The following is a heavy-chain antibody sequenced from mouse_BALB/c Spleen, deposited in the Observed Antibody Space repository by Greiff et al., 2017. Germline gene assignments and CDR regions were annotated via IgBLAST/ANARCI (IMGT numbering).Heavy chain of an antibody. V-gene: IGHV3-6*02. Sequence: EVQLQQSGPGLVKPSQSLSLTCSVTGYSITSGYYWNWIRQFPGNKLEWMGYISYDGSNNYNPSLKNRISITRDTSKNQFFLKLNSVTTEDTATYYCARSYYGNYEDYWGQGTTLTVSS. CDR3: ARSYYGNYEDY. CDR2: ISYDGSN. CDR1: GYSITSGYY. J-gene: IGHJ2*01. D-gene: IGHD2-1*01.